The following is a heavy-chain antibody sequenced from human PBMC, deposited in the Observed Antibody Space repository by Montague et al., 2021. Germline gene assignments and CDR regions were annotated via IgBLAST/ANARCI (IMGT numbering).Heavy chain of an antibody. J-gene: IGHJ4*02. CDR3: ARDGPRTHYFVY. D-gene: IGHD2-2*01. Sequence: SLRLSCAASGFTFSSYAMSWVHQTPGQGLEWVSTMNAGSGNTYYADSVKGRFTISRDNSKNTLYLQMNSLRAEDTAVYYCARDGPRTHYFVYWGQGALVTVPS. V-gene: IGHV3-23*01. CDR1: GFTFSSYA. CDR2: MNAGSGNT.